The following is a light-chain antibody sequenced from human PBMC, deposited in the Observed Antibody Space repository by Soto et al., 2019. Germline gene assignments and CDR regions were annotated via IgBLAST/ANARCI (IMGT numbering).Light chain of an antibody. V-gene: IGKV3-15*01. J-gene: IGKJ1*01. CDR2: GAS. Sequence: EIEMTQSPATMSVSPGERAILSCRASERVSSNLAWYQQKLGQAPSLLIYGASVRATVIPARFSGSGSGTEFTLTISSLQSEDFAVYYWQQYNNRPPRTFGQGTKVDIK. CDR3: QQYNNRPPRT. CDR1: ERVSSN.